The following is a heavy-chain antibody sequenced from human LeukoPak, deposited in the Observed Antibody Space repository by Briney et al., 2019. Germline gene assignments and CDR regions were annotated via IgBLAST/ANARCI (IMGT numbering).Heavy chain of an antibody. V-gene: IGHV3-23*01. D-gene: IGHD3-10*01. J-gene: IGHJ4*02. CDR3: AKLWFGELGAVYFDY. CDR1: GFRFSNYA. Sequence: GGSLRLSCAASGFRFSNYAMSWVRQAPGKGLEWVSGIGGSGSSTYYADSVKGRFTISRDNSKDTLYLQMNSLRAEDTAVYYCAKLWFGELGAVYFDYWGQGTLVTVSS. CDR2: IGGSGSST.